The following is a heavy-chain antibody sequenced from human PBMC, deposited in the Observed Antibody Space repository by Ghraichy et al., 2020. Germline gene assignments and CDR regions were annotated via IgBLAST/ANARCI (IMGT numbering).Heavy chain of an antibody. CDR2: INTSGTT. CDR1: GGSMGNFY. V-gene: IGHV4-4*07. CDR3: ARVRVSATRGAFDI. D-gene: IGHD1-26*01. Sequence: SEILSLTCTVSGGSMGNFYWGWIRQPAGKGLEWIGRINTSGTTNYNPSLKSRVTMAVDTSKNQFSLRLSSVTAADTAVYYCARVRVSATRGAFDIWGQGTIVTVS. J-gene: IGHJ3*02.